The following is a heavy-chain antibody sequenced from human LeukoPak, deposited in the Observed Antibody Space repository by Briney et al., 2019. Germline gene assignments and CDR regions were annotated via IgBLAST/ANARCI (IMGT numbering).Heavy chain of an antibody. CDR3: ARVGDHYHWYFDL. CDR2: IYSGEST. Sequence: PGGSLTLSCAASGFTVSTNYMSWVRQAPGKGLEWIAIIYSGESTYYADSVEGRFIASRDTSKNILYLQMNSLRVDDTAVYSCARVGDHYHWYFDLWGRGSLVTVSS. J-gene: IGHJ2*01. CDR1: GFTVSTNY. V-gene: IGHV3-53*01. D-gene: IGHD3-10*01.